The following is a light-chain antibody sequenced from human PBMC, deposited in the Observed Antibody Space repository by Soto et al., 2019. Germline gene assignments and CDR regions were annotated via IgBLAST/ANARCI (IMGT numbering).Light chain of an antibody. J-gene: IGLJ1*01. CDR3: QSYDSSLSAPV. V-gene: IGLV1-40*01. Sequence: QSVLTQPPSVSGAPGQRVTISCTGSSSNIGAGYDVHWYQQLPGTAPKLLIYGNSNRPSGVPDRFSGSKSGTSASLAITGLQAEDEADYYCQSYDSSLSAPVFGTGTQLTVL. CDR2: GNS. CDR1: SSNIGAGYD.